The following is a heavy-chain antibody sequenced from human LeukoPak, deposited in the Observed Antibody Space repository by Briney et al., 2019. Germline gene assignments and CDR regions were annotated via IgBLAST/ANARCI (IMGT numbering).Heavy chain of an antibody. J-gene: IGHJ4*02. D-gene: IGHD5-12*01. CDR3: AISFSGYDPLYLDY. V-gene: IGHV4-39*01. CDR1: GGSISSSSYY. CDR2: IYYSGST. Sequence: PSETLSLTCTVSGGSISSSSYYWGWIRQPPGKGLEWIGSIYYSGSTYYNPSLKSRVTISVDTSKNQFSLKLSSVTAADTAVYYCAISFSGYDPLYLDYWGQGTLVTVSS.